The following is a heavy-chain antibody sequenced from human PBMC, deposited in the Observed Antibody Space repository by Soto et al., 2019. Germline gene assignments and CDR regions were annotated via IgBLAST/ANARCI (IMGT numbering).Heavy chain of an antibody. Sequence: GVLRLSCAASGFTYNNYAMGWVRQAPGKGLEWVSAISSSGYSAYYADSVKGRFTISRDNSRNTMFLQMNKLSAEDTAVYYCAKGSVVVAAKFDSWGQGTQVTVSS. CDR3: AKGSVVVAAKFDS. D-gene: IGHD2-21*02. CDR1: GFTYNNYA. CDR2: ISSSGYSA. J-gene: IGHJ4*02. V-gene: IGHV3-23*01.